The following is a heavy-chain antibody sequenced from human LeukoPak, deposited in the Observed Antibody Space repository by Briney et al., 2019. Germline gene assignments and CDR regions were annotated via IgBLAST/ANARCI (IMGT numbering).Heavy chain of an antibody. CDR1: GFTFDDYA. CDR3: AKDQAAGTSGWFDP. Sequence: GGSLRLSCAASGFTFDDYAMHWVRQAPGKGLEWVSGISWNSGSIGYADPVKGRFTISRDNAKNSLYLQMNSLRAEDTALYYCAKDQAAGTSGWFDPWGQGTLVTVSS. D-gene: IGHD6-13*01. J-gene: IGHJ5*02. CDR2: ISWNSGSI. V-gene: IGHV3-9*01.